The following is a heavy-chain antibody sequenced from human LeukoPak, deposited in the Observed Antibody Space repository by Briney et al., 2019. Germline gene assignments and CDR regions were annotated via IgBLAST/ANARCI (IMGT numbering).Heavy chain of an antibody. J-gene: IGHJ4*02. Sequence: GASVKDSCKASGYTFTSYGISWVLQAPGQGLEWMGWISAYNGNTNYAQKLQGRVTMTTDTSTSTAYMELRSLRSDNTAVYYCARSWNGYYDFWSGLDYWGQGTLVTVSS. D-gene: IGHD3-3*01. CDR3: ARSWNGYYDFWSGLDY. CDR1: GYTFTSYG. V-gene: IGHV1-18*01. CDR2: ISAYNGNT.